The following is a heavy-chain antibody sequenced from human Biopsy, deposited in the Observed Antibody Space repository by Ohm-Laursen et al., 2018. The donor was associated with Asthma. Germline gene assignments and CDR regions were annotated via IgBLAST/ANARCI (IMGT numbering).Heavy chain of an antibody. Sequence: SGTLSLTCTVSGGSMSSSSYYWGWIRQPPGKGLEWMGSISYTGSAYHNPSLKSRVTISVDTSKSHFSLKLSSVTAADTAVYYCARHWDWGSFFDYWGQGTPVTVSS. D-gene: IGHD7-27*01. CDR1: GGSMSSSSYY. J-gene: IGHJ4*02. CDR2: ISYTGSA. V-gene: IGHV4-39*01. CDR3: ARHWDWGSFFDY.